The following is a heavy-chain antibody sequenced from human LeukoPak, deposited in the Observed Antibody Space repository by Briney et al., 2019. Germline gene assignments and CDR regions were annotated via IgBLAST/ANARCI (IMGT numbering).Heavy chain of an antibody. V-gene: IGHV3-9*03. CDR2: ISWNSGSI. J-gene: IGHJ3*02. CDR1: GFTFDDYA. CDR3: AKDIGRDGYSHDAFDI. Sequence: GRSLRLSCAASGFTFDDYAMHWVRQAPGKGLEWVSGISWNSGSIGYADSVKGRFTISRDNAKNSLYLQMNSLRAEDMALYYCAKDIGRDGYSHDAFDIWGQGTMVTVSS. D-gene: IGHD5-24*01.